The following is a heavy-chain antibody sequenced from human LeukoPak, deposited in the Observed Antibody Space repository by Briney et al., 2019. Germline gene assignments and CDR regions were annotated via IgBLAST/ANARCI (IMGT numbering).Heavy chain of an antibody. Sequence: SETLSLTCTVSGGSISSYYWSWIRQPAGKGLEWIGRIYTSGSTNYNPSLKSRVTMSVDTSKNQFSLKLSSVTAADTAVYYCARWPRITIFGSGTPHDAFDIWGQGTMVTVSS. CDR1: GGSISSYY. CDR2: IYTSGST. J-gene: IGHJ3*02. CDR3: ARWPRITIFGSGTPHDAFDI. D-gene: IGHD3-3*01. V-gene: IGHV4-4*07.